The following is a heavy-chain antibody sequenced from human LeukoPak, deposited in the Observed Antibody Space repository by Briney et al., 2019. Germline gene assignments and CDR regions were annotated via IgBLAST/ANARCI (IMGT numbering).Heavy chain of an antibody. CDR1: GYTFTGYY. Sequence: ASVKVSCKASGYTFTGYYMHWVRQAPGQGLEWMGRINPNSGGTNYAQKFQGRVTMTRDTSISTAYMELSRLRSDDMAVYYCARAIYYDSSGYYLPYFQHWGQGTLVTVSS. D-gene: IGHD3-22*01. J-gene: IGHJ1*01. V-gene: IGHV1-2*06. CDR3: ARAIYYDSSGYYLPYFQH. CDR2: INPNSGGT.